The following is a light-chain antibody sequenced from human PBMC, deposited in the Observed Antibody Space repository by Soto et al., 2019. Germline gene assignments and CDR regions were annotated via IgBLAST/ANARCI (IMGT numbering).Light chain of an antibody. CDR3: QQYNSWTLIS. J-gene: IGKJ5*01. CDR2: AAS. CDR1: QSISGN. V-gene: IGKV3-15*01. Sequence: ELMMTQSPATLSVSPGERATLSCRASQSISGNIAWYQQKPGQAPRLLIYAASIRASGIPARFSGTGFGRKFTLSISSLQSEDSAVYYCQQYNSWTLISFGQGTRLEIK.